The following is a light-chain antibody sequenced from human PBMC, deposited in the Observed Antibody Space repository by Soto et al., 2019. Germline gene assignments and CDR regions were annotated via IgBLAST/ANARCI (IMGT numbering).Light chain of an antibody. Sequence: QSVLTQPASVSGSPGQSITISCTGTSSDVGGYNYVSWYQQHPGEAPKFMIYDVSNRPSGVSNRFSGSKSGNTASLTISGLQAEDEADYYCCSYTTSNTRQIVFGTGTKVPVL. J-gene: IGLJ1*01. V-gene: IGLV2-14*01. CDR1: SSDVGGYNY. CDR3: CSYTTSNTRQIV. CDR2: DVS.